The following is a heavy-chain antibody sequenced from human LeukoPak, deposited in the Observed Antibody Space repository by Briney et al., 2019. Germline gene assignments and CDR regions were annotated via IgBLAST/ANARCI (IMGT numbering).Heavy chain of an antibody. Sequence: GGSLRLSCAASGFTFSSYAMHWVRQAPGKGLEWVAVISYDGSYKYSADSMKGRFTISRDNSKNTLYLQMNSLRAEDTAVYYCAKDRSIAAGDDAFDIWGQGTMVTVSS. J-gene: IGHJ3*02. CDR3: AKDRSIAAGDDAFDI. CDR2: ISYDGSYK. V-gene: IGHV3-30*04. CDR1: GFTFSSYA. D-gene: IGHD6-13*01.